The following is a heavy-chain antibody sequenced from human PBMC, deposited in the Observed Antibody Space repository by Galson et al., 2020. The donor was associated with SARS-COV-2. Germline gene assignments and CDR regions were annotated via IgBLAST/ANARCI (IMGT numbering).Heavy chain of an antibody. CDR3: ARDPAPLYGDNYYYGMDV. J-gene: IGHJ6*02. Sequence: ETSETLSLTCSVSYGPMSSYYWSWIRQPPGKGLEWIGYISYSGSANYNPSLRSRVTISVDLSKNQFSLKVTSVTAADTAVYYCARDPAPLYGDNYYYGMDVWGRGTTVTVSS. V-gene: IGHV4-59*01. CDR1: YGPMSSYY. CDR2: ISYSGSA. D-gene: IGHD4-17*01.